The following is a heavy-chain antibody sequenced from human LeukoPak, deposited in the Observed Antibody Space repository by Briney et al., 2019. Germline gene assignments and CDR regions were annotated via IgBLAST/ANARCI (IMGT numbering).Heavy chain of an antibody. CDR3: AKGKYSSGGVPDY. Sequence: GRSLRLSCAASGFTFSSYAMHWVRQAPGKGLEWVAVISYDGSNKYYADSAKGRFTISRDNSKNTLYLQMNSLRAEDTAVYYCAKGKYSSGGVPDYWGQGTLVTVSS. CDR2: ISYDGSNK. J-gene: IGHJ4*02. D-gene: IGHD6-19*01. V-gene: IGHV3-30-3*01. CDR1: GFTFSSYA.